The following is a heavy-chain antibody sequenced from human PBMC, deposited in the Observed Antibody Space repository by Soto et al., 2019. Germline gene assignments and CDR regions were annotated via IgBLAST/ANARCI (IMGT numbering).Heavy chain of an antibody. D-gene: IGHD1-7*01. CDR2: IYYSGST. J-gene: IGHJ6*02. V-gene: IGHV4-30-4*01. Sequence: TLSLTCTVSGGSISSGDYYWSWIRQPPGKGLEWIGYIYYSGSTYYNPSLKSRVTISVDTSKNQFSLKLSSVTAADTAVYYCAKGGGGTTAIGSTRDYYYGMDVWGQGTTVTVSS. CDR1: GGSISSGDYY. CDR3: AKGGGGTTAIGSTRDYYYGMDV.